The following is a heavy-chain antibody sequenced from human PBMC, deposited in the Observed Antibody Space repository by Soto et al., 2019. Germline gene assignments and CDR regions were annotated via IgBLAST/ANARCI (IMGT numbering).Heavy chain of an antibody. Sequence: ESGGGVVQPGRSLRLSCAASGFTFSSYAMHWVRQAPGKGLEWVAVISYDGSNKYYADSVKGRFTISRDNSKNTLYLQMNSLRAEDTAVYYCARDRNYYGSGRRYYGMDVWGQGTTVTVSS. V-gene: IGHV3-30-3*01. CDR1: GFTFSSYA. J-gene: IGHJ6*02. CDR2: ISYDGSNK. CDR3: ARDRNYYGSGRRYYGMDV. D-gene: IGHD3-10*01.